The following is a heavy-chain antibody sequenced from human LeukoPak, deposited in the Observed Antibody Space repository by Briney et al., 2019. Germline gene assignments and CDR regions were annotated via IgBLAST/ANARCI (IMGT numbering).Heavy chain of an antibody. CDR1: GGSISSYY. V-gene: IGHV4-59*12. CDR2: IYYSGST. Sequence: PSETLSLTCTVSGGSISSYYWSWIRQPPGKGLEWIGYIYYSGSTNDNPSLKSRVTISVDTSKNQFSLKLSSVTAADTAVYYCARYTTIFGVVTSDYFDYWGQGTLVTVSS. CDR3: ARYTTIFGVVTSDYFDY. J-gene: IGHJ4*02. D-gene: IGHD3-3*01.